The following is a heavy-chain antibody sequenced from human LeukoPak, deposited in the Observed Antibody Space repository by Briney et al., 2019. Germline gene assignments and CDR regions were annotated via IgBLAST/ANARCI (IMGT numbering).Heavy chain of an antibody. D-gene: IGHD1-1*01. CDR2: INPNSGGS. CDR1: GYTFTDYY. CDR3: ARRGDNEGYDY. V-gene: IGHV1-2*02. J-gene: IGHJ4*02. Sequence: ASVKVSCKASGYTFTDYYIHWVRQAPGQGLEWMGWINPNSGGSNNAQKLQGRVTMTRDTSISTAYMELSSLRSGDTAVFYCARRGDNEGYDYWGQGTLVTVSS.